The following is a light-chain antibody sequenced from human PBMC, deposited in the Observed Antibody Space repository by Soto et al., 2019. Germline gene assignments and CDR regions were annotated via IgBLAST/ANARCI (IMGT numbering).Light chain of an antibody. CDR3: HQYNSYHT. CDR2: DAS. Sequence: DIQMTQSPSTLSASVGDSVTIACRASQLISSWLAWYQQRPGKAPKLLIYDASTLESGVPSRFSGSGSGTEFTLTISSLQPDDFATYYCHQYNSYHTFGGGTKVDIK. J-gene: IGKJ4*01. CDR1: QLISSW. V-gene: IGKV1-5*01.